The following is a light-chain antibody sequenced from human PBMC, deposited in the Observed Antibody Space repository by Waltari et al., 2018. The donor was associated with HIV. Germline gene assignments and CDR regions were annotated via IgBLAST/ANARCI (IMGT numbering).Light chain of an antibody. CDR3: QQYYTTPLS. V-gene: IGKV4-1*01. CDR1: QSVLYSATKKNS. J-gene: IGKJ4*01. CDR2: WAS. Sequence: DFVMTQSPDSLAVSLGARATINCKSSQSVLYSATKKNSLAWYQQNPGQPPKLLISWASTRESGVPARFSGSGSWTDFTLTINNLQAEDVAVYYCQQYYTTPLSFGGGTKVEIK.